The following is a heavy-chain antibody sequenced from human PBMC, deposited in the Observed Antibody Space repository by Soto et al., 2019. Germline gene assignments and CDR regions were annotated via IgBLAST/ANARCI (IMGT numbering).Heavy chain of an antibody. V-gene: IGHV3-33*01. CDR1: GFTFSSYG. J-gene: IGHJ6*02. D-gene: IGHD2-8*01. CDR2: IWYDGSNK. Sequence: PGGSLRLSCAASGFTFSSYGMHWVRQAPGKGLEWVAVIWYDGSNKYYADSVKGRFTISRDNSKNTLYLQMNSLRAEDTAVYYCARDGQDIVLMVYAIVGYYGMDVWGQGPTVTVSS. CDR3: ARDGQDIVLMVYAIVGYYGMDV.